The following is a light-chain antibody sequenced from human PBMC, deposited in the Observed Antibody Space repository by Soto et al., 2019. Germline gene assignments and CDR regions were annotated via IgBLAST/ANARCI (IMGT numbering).Light chain of an antibody. CDR1: QSVNSDY. CDR3: QQYDDWPIT. CDR2: GAS. J-gene: IGKJ5*01. Sequence: EIVLTQSPGTLSLSPGERATLSCRASQSVNSDYLGWFQQKPGQAPRLLIYGASTRATGIPDRFSGSGSGTDFTLTITRLEPEDFAVYYCQQYDDWPITFGQGTRLEIK. V-gene: IGKV3-20*01.